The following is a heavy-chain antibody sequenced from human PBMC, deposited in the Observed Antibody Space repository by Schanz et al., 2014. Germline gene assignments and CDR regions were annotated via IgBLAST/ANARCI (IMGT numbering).Heavy chain of an antibody. CDR2: INTGSGDT. Sequence: QVQVVQSGAELKKPGASVKVSCKASEYSFTSYSMHWVRQAPGQRLEWMGWINTGSGDTKYSQNFQGRVTITRDTSASTAYMELSSLRSEDTAVYYCARDLPYCDGGKCYSDGFDIWGQGTLDTISS. CDR1: EYSFTSYS. J-gene: IGHJ3*02. D-gene: IGHD2-21*01. V-gene: IGHV1-3*04. CDR3: ARDLPYCDGGKCYSDGFDI.